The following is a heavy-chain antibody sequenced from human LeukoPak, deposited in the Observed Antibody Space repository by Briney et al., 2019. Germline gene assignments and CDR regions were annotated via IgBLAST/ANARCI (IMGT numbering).Heavy chain of an antibody. CDR1: GFTLSNHP. J-gene: IGHJ4*02. CDR3: AREGLPSGATKIFEY. Sequence: GGSLRLSCAASGFTLSNHPMYWVRQAPGQGLEWLSSLSDTGDSTHYADSVKGRFTISRDSARSALYLQMNSLRAEDTAVYYCAREGLPSGATKIFEYWGQGTLVTVSS. CDR2: LSDTGDST. D-gene: IGHD2-15*01. V-gene: IGHV3-23*01.